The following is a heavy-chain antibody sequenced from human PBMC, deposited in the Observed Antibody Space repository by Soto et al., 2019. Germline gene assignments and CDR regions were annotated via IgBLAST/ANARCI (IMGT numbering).Heavy chain of an antibody. D-gene: IGHD6-19*01. Sequence: GGSLRLSCAASGFTFSSYGMHWVRQAPGKGLEWVAVIWYDGSNKYYADSVKGRFTISRDNSKNTLYLQMNSLRAEDTAVYYCARDGKAGYYYYYYMDVWGKGTTVTVSS. V-gene: IGHV3-33*01. CDR1: GFTFSSYG. CDR2: IWYDGSNK. CDR3: ARDGKAGYYYYYYMDV. J-gene: IGHJ6*03.